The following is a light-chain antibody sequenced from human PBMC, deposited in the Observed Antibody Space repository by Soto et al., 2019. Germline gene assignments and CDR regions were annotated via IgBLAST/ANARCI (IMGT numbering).Light chain of an antibody. CDR2: EVT. CDR1: SSDIGAYDY. V-gene: IGLV2-14*01. J-gene: IGLJ1*01. CDR3: SSYVSSRTYV. Sequence: QSALTQPASLSGSPGQSITISCTGTSSDIGAYDYVSWFQQHPGKAPKLMIYEVTNRPSGISNRFSGSKSGNTASLTISGLQAEDEADYYCSSYVSSRTYVFGTGTKLTVL.